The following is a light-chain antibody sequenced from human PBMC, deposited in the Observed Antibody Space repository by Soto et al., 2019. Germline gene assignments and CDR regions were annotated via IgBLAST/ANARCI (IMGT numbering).Light chain of an antibody. CDR1: QSVSSN. V-gene: IGKV3-15*01. CDR3: HQYAFWPYT. Sequence: EIVMTQSPATLSVSPGERATLFCRASQSVSSNLAWYQQKPGQAPRLLIYAASNRATGIPARFSGSGSGTEFTLTISSLQSEDFAVYYCHQYAFWPYTFGQGTKVDIK. J-gene: IGKJ2*01. CDR2: AAS.